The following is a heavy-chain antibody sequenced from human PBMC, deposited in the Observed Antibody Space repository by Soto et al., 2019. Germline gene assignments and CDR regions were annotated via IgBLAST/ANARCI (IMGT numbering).Heavy chain of an antibody. CDR3: ARIGYSSTLFDP. CDR1: GGSISSSSYY. V-gene: IGHV4-39*01. D-gene: IGHD6-13*01. J-gene: IGHJ5*02. CDR2: IYYSGST. Sequence: TLSLTCTVSGGSISSSSYYWGWIRQPPGKGLEWIGSIYYSGSTYYNPSLKSRVTISVDTSKNQFSLKLSSVTAADTAVYYCARIGYSSTLFDPWGQGTLVTVSS.